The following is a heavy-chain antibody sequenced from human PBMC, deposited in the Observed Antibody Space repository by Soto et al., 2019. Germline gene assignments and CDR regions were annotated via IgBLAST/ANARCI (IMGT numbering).Heavy chain of an antibody. J-gene: IGHJ4*02. CDR3: TRHVSGYDSSGYVDY. V-gene: IGHV3-73*01. D-gene: IGHD3-22*01. CDR2: IRSEANNYAT. Sequence: EVQLVESGGGLVQPGGSLKLSCAASGFTFSDSAMHWVRQASGKGLEWVGRIRSEANNYATAYAASVKGRFTISRDDSRNTAYLQMNSLKTEDTAVYYCTRHVSGYDSSGYVDYWGQGTLVTVSS. CDR1: GFTFSDSA.